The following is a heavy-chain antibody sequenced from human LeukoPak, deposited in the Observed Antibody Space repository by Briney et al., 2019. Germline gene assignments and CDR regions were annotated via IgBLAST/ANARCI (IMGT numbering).Heavy chain of an antibody. CDR1: GGSISSGGYY. J-gene: IGHJ4*02. V-gene: IGHV4-31*03. CDR3: ARGATVVVFSL. D-gene: IGHD3-22*01. Sequence: SQTLSLTCTVSGGSISSGGYYWSWIRQHPGKGLEWIGYIYYSGSTYHNPSLKSRVTISVDTSKNQFSLKLSSVTAADTAVYYCARGATVVVFSLWGQGTLVTVSS. CDR2: IYYSGST.